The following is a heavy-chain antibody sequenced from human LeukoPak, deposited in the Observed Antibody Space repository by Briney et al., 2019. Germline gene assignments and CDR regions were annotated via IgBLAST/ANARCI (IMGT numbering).Heavy chain of an antibody. V-gene: IGHV3-48*03. CDR3: ARDRLGYYYNSSGSNYFDS. CDR1: GFTFSSYE. Sequence: SGGSLRLSCAASGFTFSSYEMNWVRQAPGKGLEWVSYISSSGSTIYYADSVKGRFTISRDNAKNSLYLQMNSLRDEDTAVYYCARDRLGYYYNSSGSNYFDSWGQGTLVTVSS. D-gene: IGHD3-22*01. CDR2: ISSSGSTI. J-gene: IGHJ4*02.